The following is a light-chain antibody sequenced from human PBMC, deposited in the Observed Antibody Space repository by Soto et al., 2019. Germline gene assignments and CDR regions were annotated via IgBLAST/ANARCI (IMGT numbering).Light chain of an antibody. CDR3: SSYTSTTTLYV. V-gene: IGLV2-14*01. Sequence: QSALTQPASVSGSPGQSITISCTGTSRDVGNYNYVSWYQQHPGTAPNLMIYEVSNRPSGVSNRFSGSKSGNTASLTISGLQAEDEADYYCSSYTSTTTLYVFGTGTKITVL. CDR2: EVS. J-gene: IGLJ1*01. CDR1: SRDVGNYNY.